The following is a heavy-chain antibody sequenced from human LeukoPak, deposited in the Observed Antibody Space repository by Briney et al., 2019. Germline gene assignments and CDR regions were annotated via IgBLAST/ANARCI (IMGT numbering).Heavy chain of an antibody. D-gene: IGHD3-22*01. Sequence: SVKVSCKASGGTFSSYAISWVRQAPGQGLEWMGGIIPIFGTANYAQKFQGRVTITADKSTSTAYMELSSLRSEDTAVYYCARGDYYDSSGSAYYYYYMDVWGKGTTVTVSS. V-gene: IGHV1-69*06. CDR1: GGTFSSYA. CDR3: ARGDYYDSSGSAYYYYYMDV. CDR2: IIPIFGTA. J-gene: IGHJ6*03.